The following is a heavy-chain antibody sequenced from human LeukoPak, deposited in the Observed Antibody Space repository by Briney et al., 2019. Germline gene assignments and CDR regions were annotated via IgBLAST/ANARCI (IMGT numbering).Heavy chain of an antibody. V-gene: IGHV3-66*01. J-gene: IGHJ4*02. CDR1: GFTVSSNY. CDR2: LYSGGSK. Sequence: PGGSLRLSCAASGFTVSSNYMSWVHQAPGKGLEWVSVLYSGGSKYYADSVKGRFTISRDTSKNTLYLQMNSLRDEDTAVYYCARVFGATNFDYWGQGTLVTVSS. D-gene: IGHD4/OR15-4a*01. CDR3: ARVFGATNFDY.